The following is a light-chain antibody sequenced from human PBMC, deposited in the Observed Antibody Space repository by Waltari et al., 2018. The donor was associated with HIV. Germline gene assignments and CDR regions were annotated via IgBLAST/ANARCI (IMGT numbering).Light chain of an antibody. CDR2: EGS. CDR1: SSDVGSYNL. V-gene: IGLV2-23*01. CDR3: CSYAGSSTSVV. J-gene: IGLJ2*01. Sequence: QSALTQPASVSGSHGQSITISGTGTSSDVGSYNLVSGYQQRPGKAPKLMIYEGSKRPSGVSNRFSGSKSGNTASLTISGLQAEDEADYYCCSYAGSSTSVVFGGGTKLTVL.